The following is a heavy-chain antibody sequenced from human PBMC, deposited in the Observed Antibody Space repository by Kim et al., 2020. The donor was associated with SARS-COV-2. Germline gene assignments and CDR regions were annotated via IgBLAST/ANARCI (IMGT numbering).Heavy chain of an antibody. V-gene: IGHV4-34*01. D-gene: IGHD3-3*01. CDR3: ARGTREWLTYYYYYYMDV. CDR1: GGPFSGYY. Sequence: SETLSLTCAVYGGPFSGYYWSWIRQPPGKGLEWIGEINHSGSTNYNPSLKSRVTISVDTSKNQFSLKLSSVTAADTAVYYCARGTREWLTYYYYYYMDVWGKGTTVTVSS. J-gene: IGHJ6*03. CDR2: INHSGST.